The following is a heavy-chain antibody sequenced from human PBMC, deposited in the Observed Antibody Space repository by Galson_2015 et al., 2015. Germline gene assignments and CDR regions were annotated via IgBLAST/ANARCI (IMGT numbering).Heavy chain of an antibody. V-gene: IGHV1-8*01. D-gene: IGHD6-19*01. CDR3: ARTLAGTAY. J-gene: IGHJ4*02. CDR2: MNPNSGNT. CDR1: GYTFTSYD. Sequence: SVKVSCKASGYTFTSYDIHWVRQATGQGLEWMGWMNPNSGNTGYPQKFQGRVTMTRDISISTAYMELSSLRSEDTAVYFCARTLAGTAYWGQGTLVTVSS.